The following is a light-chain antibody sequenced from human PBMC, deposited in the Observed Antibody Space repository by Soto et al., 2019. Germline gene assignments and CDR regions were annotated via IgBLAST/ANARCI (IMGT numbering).Light chain of an antibody. Sequence: EIVLTQSPANLSLSPRERATLSCRASQSVSGYLAWYQQKPGQAPRLLIYDGSHRAAGIPSRFSGSGSGTDFTLTISGLEPEDFAVYYCQQRSNWLISFGPGTKVDIK. CDR2: DGS. CDR3: QQRSNWLIS. CDR1: QSVSGY. V-gene: IGKV3-11*01. J-gene: IGKJ3*01.